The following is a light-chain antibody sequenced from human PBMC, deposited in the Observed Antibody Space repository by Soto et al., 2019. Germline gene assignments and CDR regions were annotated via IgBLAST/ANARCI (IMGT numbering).Light chain of an antibody. CDR2: EVS. J-gene: IGLJ1*01. CDR1: SSDIGGYNS. CDR3: SSYTSSSIL. V-gene: IGLV2-14*01. Sequence: QSALTQPASVSGSPGQSITISCTGTSSDIGGYNSVSWYQQHPGKAPKLMIYEVSNRPSGVYNRFSGSKSGNTASLPISGLQAEDEADYYCSSYTSSSILFGTGTKVTVL.